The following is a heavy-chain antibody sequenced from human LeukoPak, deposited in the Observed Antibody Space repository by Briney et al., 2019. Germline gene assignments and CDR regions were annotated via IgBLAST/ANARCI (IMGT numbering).Heavy chain of an antibody. J-gene: IGHJ6*03. CDR1: GFTFGDYT. V-gene: IGHV3-49*04. D-gene: IGHD2/OR15-2a*01. Sequence: GGSLRLSCTASGFTFGDYTMSWVRQAPGKGLEWVGFIRNKAYGGTTAYAASVKGRFTISRDDSKSIVYLQMNSLKTEDTAVYYCTRVFRYYYYYMDVWAKGTTVTVSS. CDR3: TRVFRYYYYYMDV. CDR2: IRNKAYGGTT.